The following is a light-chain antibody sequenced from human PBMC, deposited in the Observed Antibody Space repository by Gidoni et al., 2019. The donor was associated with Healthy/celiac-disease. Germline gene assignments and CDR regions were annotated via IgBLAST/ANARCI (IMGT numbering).Light chain of an antibody. J-gene: IGKJ4*01. Sequence: VLTHSPGTLSLSPGERATLSCRASQSVSSSYLAWYQQKPGQAPRLLIYGASSRATGIPDRFSGSGSGTDFTLTISRLEPEDFAVYYCQQYGSSPPLTFGGXTKVEIK. CDR1: QSVSSSY. CDR2: GAS. V-gene: IGKV3-20*01. CDR3: QQYGSSPPLT.